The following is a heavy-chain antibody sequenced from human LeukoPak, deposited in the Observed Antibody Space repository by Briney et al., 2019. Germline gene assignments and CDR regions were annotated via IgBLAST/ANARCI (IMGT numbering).Heavy chain of an antibody. CDR2: IYYSGST. V-gene: IGHV4-59*01. Sequence: SEXLSLTCTVSGGSISSYYWSWIRQPPGKGLEWVGYIYYSGSTNYNPSLTSRVTISVDTSKNQFSLKLSSVTAADTAVYYCARNEGSGYSAPDAFDIWGQGTMVTVSS. D-gene: IGHD3-22*01. J-gene: IGHJ3*02. CDR3: ARNEGSGYSAPDAFDI. CDR1: GGSISSYY.